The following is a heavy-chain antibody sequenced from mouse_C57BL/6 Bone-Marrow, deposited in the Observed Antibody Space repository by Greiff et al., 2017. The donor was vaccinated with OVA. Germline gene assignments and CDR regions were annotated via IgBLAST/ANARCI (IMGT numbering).Heavy chain of an antibody. CDR2: IRSKSNNYAT. Sequence: EVQVVESGGGLVQPKGSLKLSCAASGFSFNTYAMNWVRQAPGKGLEWVARIRSKSNNYATYYADSVKDRFTISRDDSESMLYLQMNNLKTEDTAMYYCVRHLYYSPFAYWGQGTLVTVSA. J-gene: IGHJ3*01. D-gene: IGHD2-12*01. CDR3: VRHLYYSPFAY. CDR1: GFSFNTYA. V-gene: IGHV10-1*01.